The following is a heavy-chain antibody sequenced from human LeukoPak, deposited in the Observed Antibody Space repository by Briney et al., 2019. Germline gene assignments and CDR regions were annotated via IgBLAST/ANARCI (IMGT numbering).Heavy chain of an antibody. CDR1: GGSISTFY. Sequence: SETLSLTCTVSGGSISTFYWTWIRQPAGKGLEWIGRINNSGSTNYNPSLRSRVSMPVDRSENQFSVTLSSVTAADTAVYFCAREGGDPRWLDPWGQGTLVTVSS. D-gene: IGHD6-25*01. V-gene: IGHV4-4*07. CDR2: INNSGST. J-gene: IGHJ5*02. CDR3: AREGGDPRWLDP.